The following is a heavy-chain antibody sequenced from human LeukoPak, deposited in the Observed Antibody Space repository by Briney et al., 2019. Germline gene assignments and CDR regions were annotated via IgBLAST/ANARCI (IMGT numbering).Heavy chain of an antibody. D-gene: IGHD5-12*01. V-gene: IGHV3-7*03. CDR1: GFTFSTSW. J-gene: IGHJ4*02. CDR3: ARGRYSGTTYYFDY. Sequence: GGFLRLSCAASGFTFSTSWMSWVRQVPGKGLEWVANIKKDGSETYYVDSVKGRFTISRDNAKNSLYLQMNSLRAEDTAMYYCARGRYSGTTYYFDYWGQGTLVTVSS. CDR2: IKKDGSET.